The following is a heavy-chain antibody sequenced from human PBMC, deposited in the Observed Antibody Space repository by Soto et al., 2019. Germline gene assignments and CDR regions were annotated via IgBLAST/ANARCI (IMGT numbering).Heavy chain of an antibody. J-gene: IGHJ3*02. Sequence: EVQLVESGGGLVQPGGSLRLSCAASRFTFSSYWMHWVRQAPGKGLVWVSRLKSDGSRTIYADSVKGRFTVSRDNAKNTLYLQMSSLRAEDQAVYYCTIFGVVVKSDGFDIWGQGTMVTVSS. V-gene: IGHV3-74*01. CDR1: RFTFSSYW. CDR3: TIFGVVVKSDGFDI. D-gene: IGHD3-3*01. CDR2: LKSDGSRT.